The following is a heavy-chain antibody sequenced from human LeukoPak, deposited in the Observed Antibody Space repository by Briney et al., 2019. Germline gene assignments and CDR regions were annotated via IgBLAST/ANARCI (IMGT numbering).Heavy chain of an antibody. J-gene: IGHJ6*02. V-gene: IGHV3-33*01. CDR3: ARGEVSGGSVVISCWHYGMDV. Sequence: TGGSLRLSCAASGFTFSTYCMHWVRQAPGKGLEWVADIRYDGTNEYYADSVKGRFTISRDNSKNTLYLQMNTLRAEDTALYFCARGEVSGGSVVISCWHYGMDVGGEGTTVTVP. CDR1: GFTFSTYC. CDR2: IRYDGTNE. D-gene: IGHD2/OR15-2a*01.